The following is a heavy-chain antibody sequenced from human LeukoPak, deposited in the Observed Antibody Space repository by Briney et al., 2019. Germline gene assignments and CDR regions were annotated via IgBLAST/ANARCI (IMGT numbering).Heavy chain of an antibody. J-gene: IGHJ5*02. D-gene: IGHD2-15*01. V-gene: IGHV4-59*08. CDR1: GGSISSYY. CDR2: MYYSGST. Sequence: SETLSLTCTVSGGSISSYYWSWIRQPPGKGLEWIGHMYYSGSTNYNPSLKSRVTISVDTSKNQFSLKLSSVTAADTAVYYCARRQGYCSGGSCKYNWFDPWGQGTLVTVSS. CDR3: ARRQGYCSGGSCKYNWFDP.